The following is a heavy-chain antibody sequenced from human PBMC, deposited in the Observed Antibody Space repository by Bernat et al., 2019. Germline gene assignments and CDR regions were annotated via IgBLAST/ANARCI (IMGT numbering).Heavy chain of an antibody. CDR1: GFTFSSYA. CDR3: ARDPRRVFTNNWFPLFFDY. CDR2: ISHDGTKK. V-gene: IGHV3-30*10. Sequence: QEQLVESGGGLVQPGRSLRLSCAASGFTFSSYAMHWVRQAPGKGREWVGVISHDGTKKYYTDSVKGRFTHSRDNSNNTVYLQMNTMRAEDTAVYYCARDPRRVFTNNWFPLFFDYWGQGALVTVSS. D-gene: IGHD1-1*01. J-gene: IGHJ4*02.